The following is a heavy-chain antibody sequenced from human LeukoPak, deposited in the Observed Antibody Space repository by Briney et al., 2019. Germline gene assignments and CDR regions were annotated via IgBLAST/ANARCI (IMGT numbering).Heavy chain of an antibody. CDR2: INHSGST. D-gene: IGHD2-2*02. CDR3: ARSCSSTSCYIAYYYYYYGMDV. J-gene: IGHJ6*02. V-gene: IGHV4-34*01. CDR1: GGSFSGYY. Sequence: PSETLSLTCAVYGGSFSGYYWSWIRQPPGKGLEWIGEINHSGSTNYNPSLKSRVTISVDTSKNQFSLKLSSVTAAGTAVYYCARSCSSTSCYIAYYYYYYGMDVWGQGTTVTVSS.